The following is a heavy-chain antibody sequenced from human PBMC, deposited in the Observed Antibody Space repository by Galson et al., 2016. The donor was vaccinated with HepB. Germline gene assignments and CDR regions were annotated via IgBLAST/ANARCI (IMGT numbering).Heavy chain of an antibody. V-gene: IGHV3-7*01. CDR3: LVFGY. CDR1: GFTVSNNY. J-gene: IGHJ4*02. CDR2: IKEDGSKT. D-gene: IGHD3-10*01. Sequence: SLRLSCAASGFTVSNNYMRWVRQAPGKGLEWVANIKEDGSKTFYADSVKGRFSISRDNAKNSLYLQMNSLRGEDTAVYYCLVFGYWGQGTLVTVSS.